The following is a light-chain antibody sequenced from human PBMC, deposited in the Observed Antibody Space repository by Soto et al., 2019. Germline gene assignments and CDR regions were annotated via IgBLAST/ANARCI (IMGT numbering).Light chain of an antibody. J-gene: IGLJ2*01. CDR3: SSYTSSSTMV. CDR1: SSDVGGYNY. V-gene: IGLV2-8*01. CDR2: EVS. Sequence: QSVLTQPPSASGSPGQSVTISCTGTSSDVGGYNYVSWYQQHPGKAPKVMMYEVSKRPSGVPDRFSGSKSGSTASLTISGLQAEDEADYYCSSYTSSSTMVFGGGTKLTVL.